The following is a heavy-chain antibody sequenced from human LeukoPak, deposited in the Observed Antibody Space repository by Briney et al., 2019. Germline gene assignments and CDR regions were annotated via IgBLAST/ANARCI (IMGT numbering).Heavy chain of an antibody. CDR3: ARASYGSGRCGMDV. V-gene: IGHV4-39*07. CDR1: GGSISSSSYY. Sequence: SETLSLTCTVSGGSISSSSYYWGWIRQPPGKGLEWIGSIYYSGSTYYNPSLKSRVTISVDMSKNQFSLRLSSVTAADTAVYYCARASYGSGRCGMDVWGQGTTVTVSS. D-gene: IGHD3-10*01. CDR2: IYYSGST. J-gene: IGHJ6*02.